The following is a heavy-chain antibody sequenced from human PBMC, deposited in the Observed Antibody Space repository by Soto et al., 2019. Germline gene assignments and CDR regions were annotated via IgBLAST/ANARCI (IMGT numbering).Heavy chain of an antibody. Sequence: QVQLVESGGGVVQPGRSLRLSCAASGFTFSSYGMHWVRQAPGMGLEWVAVIWYDGSNKYYADSVKGRFTISRDNSKNTLYLQINSLRAEDTAVYYCARELVVAVQKYYYYGMDAWGQGTTVTVSS. D-gene: IGHD3-22*01. V-gene: IGHV3-33*01. CDR2: IWYDGSNK. CDR3: ARELVVAVQKYYYYGMDA. J-gene: IGHJ6*02. CDR1: GFTFSSYG.